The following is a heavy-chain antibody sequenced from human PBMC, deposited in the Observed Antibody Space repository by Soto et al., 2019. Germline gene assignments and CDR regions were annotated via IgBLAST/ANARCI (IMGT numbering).Heavy chain of an antibody. D-gene: IGHD2-15*01. J-gene: IGHJ6*02. Sequence: GSLRLSCISSGFTFRTYTMNWVRQAPGKGLEWVSGIRGFSPYTFYAESVKGRFTISRDNAKNSLFLQMNSLRAEDTAVYYCARDRGYDAHDFYYNAMDVWGQGTTVTVSS. CDR3: ARDRGYDAHDFYYNAMDV. V-gene: IGHV3-21*01. CDR2: IRGFSPYT. CDR1: GFTFRTYT.